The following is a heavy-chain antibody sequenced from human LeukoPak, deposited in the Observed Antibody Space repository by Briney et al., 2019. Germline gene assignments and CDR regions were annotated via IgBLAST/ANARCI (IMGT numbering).Heavy chain of an antibody. CDR2: ISAYNGNT. CDR1: GYTFTSYG. CDR3: ARSRFGEFHFDY. J-gene: IGHJ4*02. D-gene: IGHD3-10*01. Sequence: ASVKVSCKASGYTFTSYGSSWVRQAPGQGLEWMGWISAYNGNTNYAQKLQGRVTMTTDTSTSTAYMELRSLRSDDTAVYYCARSRFGEFHFDYWGQGTLVTVSS. V-gene: IGHV1-18*04.